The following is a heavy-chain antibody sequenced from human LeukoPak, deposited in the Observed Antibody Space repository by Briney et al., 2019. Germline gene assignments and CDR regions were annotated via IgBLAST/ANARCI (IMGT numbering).Heavy chain of an antibody. CDR1: GFTFSSYG. CDR2: ISGSGGNT. V-gene: IGHV3-23*01. D-gene: IGHD4-23*01. Sequence: GGSLRLSCAASGFTFSSYGMSWVRQAPGKGLEWVSGISGSGGNTYYADSVKGRFTISRDNSKNTLYLQMNSLRAEETAVYYCAKLHYGANSGGRYGMDVWGQGTTVTVSS. CDR3: AKLHYGANSGGRYGMDV. J-gene: IGHJ6*02.